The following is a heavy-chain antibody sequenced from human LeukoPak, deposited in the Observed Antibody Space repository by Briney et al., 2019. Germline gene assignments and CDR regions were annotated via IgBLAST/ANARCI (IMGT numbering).Heavy chain of an antibody. D-gene: IGHD2-8*01. CDR1: GFTFSNAW. CDR2: IKSKTDGGTT. V-gene: IGHV3-15*01. J-gene: IGHJ4*02. Sequence: GGSLRLSCAASGFTFSNAWMSWVRQAPGKGLEWVGRIKSKTDGGTTDYAAPVKGRFTISRDDSKNTQYLQMNSLKTEDTAGYNCTTEGGWYRTNGVCPFENWGQGSLGTVS. CDR3: TTEGGWYRTNGVCPFEN.